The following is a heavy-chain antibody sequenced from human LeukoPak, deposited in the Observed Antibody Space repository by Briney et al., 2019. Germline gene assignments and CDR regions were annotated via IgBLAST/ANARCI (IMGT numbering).Heavy chain of an antibody. CDR3: ARGRGSGWSKGVYYFDY. CDR1: RFTFSSYG. V-gene: IGHV3-30*03. Sequence: GGSLRLSCAGSRFTFSSYGMHWVRQAPGKGLEWVAVISYGGNNKYYADSVKGRFTISRDNSKNTLYLHMNSLRAEDTAVYYCARGRGSGWSKGVYYFDYWGQGTLVTVSS. CDR2: ISYGGNNK. D-gene: IGHD6-19*01. J-gene: IGHJ4*02.